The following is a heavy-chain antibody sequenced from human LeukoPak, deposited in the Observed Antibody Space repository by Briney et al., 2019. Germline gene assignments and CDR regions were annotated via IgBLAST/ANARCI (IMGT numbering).Heavy chain of an antibody. J-gene: IGHJ3*02. CDR3: ARVSIDYDSSGFAFDI. D-gene: IGHD3-22*01. Sequence: GGSLRLSCAASGFSFSTHSMNWVRQAPGKGLEWISFINLDGTDIHYGESVKGRFTISRDNAKNSLYLQMNSLRAEDTAVYYCARVSIDYDSSGFAFDIWGQGTMVTVSS. CDR2: INLDGTDI. V-gene: IGHV3-21*05. CDR1: GFSFSTHS.